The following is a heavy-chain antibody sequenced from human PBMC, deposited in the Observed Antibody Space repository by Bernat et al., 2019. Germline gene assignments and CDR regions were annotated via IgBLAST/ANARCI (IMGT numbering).Heavy chain of an antibody. J-gene: IGHJ4*02. D-gene: IGHD3-3*01. Sequence: EVQLVESGGGLVQPGGSLRLSCAASGFTFSSYWMHWVRQAPGKGLVWVSRINSDGSSTSYADSVNGRFPISRDNAKNTLYLQMDRLRAEDTAVYYCARVSAAGGFLEWLPPAFDYWGQGTLVTVSS. CDR2: INSDGSST. CDR3: ARVSAAGGFLEWLPPAFDY. V-gene: IGHV3-74*01. CDR1: GFTFSSYW.